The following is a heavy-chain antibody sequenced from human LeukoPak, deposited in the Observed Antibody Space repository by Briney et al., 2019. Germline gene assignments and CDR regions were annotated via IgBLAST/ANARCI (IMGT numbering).Heavy chain of an antibody. CDR3: ARVTEAGDAFDI. CDR1: GGSISSYY. J-gene: IGHJ3*02. Sequence: SETLSLTCTVSGGSISSYYWGWIRQPPGKGLEWIGYIYYSGSTNYNPSLKSRVTISVDTSKNQFSLKLSSVTAADTAVYYCARVTEAGDAFDIWGQGTMVTVSS. CDR2: IYYSGST. D-gene: IGHD2-21*02. V-gene: IGHV4-59*01.